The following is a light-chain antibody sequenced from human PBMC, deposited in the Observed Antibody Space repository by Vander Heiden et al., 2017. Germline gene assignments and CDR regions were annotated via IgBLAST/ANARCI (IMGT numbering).Light chain of an antibody. Sequence: DIQMTQSPSSLSASLGDRVTITCRTSQSIGVYLNWYQQKPGKAPNLLIYIASSLQTGVPPRFSGSGSGIYFTLTISSLQPEDSATYYFHQTYTTPQTFGGGTKVEIK. J-gene: IGKJ4*01. V-gene: IGKV1-39*01. CDR1: QSIGVY. CDR3: HQTYTTPQT. CDR2: IAS.